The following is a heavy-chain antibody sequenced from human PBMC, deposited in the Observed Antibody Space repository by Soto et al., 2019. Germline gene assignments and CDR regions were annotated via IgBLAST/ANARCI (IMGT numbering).Heavy chain of an antibody. Sequence: VGSLSLSCSASGFTFSSYAMHWVRQAPGKGLEWVAVISYDGSNKYYADSVKGRFTISRDNSKNTLYLQMNSLRAEDTAVYYCARDPHIAAAAKFYYGLDVSGQGT. CDR2: ISYDGSNK. D-gene: IGHD6-13*01. J-gene: IGHJ6*02. V-gene: IGHV3-30-3*01. CDR1: GFTFSSYA. CDR3: ARDPHIAAAAKFYYGLDV.